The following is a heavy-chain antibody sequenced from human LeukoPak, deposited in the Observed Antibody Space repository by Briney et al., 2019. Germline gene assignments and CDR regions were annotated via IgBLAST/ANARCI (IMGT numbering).Heavy chain of an antibody. CDR2: INHSGST. J-gene: IGHJ4*02. Sequence: SETLSLTCAVYGGSFSGYYWSWIRQPPGKGLEWIGEINHSGSTNYNPSLKSRVTISVDTSKNQFSLKLSSVTAADTAVYYCARSYGSGSYYNVLFHWGQGSLVTVSS. D-gene: IGHD3-10*01. CDR1: GGSFSGYY. V-gene: IGHV4-34*01. CDR3: ARSYGSGSYYNVLFH.